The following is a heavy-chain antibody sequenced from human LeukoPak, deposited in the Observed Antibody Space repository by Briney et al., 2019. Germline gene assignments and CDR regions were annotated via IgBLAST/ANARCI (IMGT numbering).Heavy chain of an antibody. J-gene: IGHJ3*02. CDR3: ARGHPYYYDSSGSDAFDI. CDR2: MNPNSGNT. D-gene: IGHD3-22*01. Sequence: ASVTVSCTASGYTFTSYDINWVRQATGQGLEWMGWMNPNSGNTGYAQKFQGRVTMTRNTSISTAYMELSSLRSEDTAVYYCARGHPYYYDSSGSDAFDIWGKGTMVTVSS. V-gene: IGHV1-8*01. CDR1: GYTFTSYD.